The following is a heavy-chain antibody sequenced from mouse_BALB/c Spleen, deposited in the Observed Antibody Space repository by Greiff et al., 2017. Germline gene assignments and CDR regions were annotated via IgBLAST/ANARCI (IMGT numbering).Heavy chain of an antibody. D-gene: IGHD2-2*01. V-gene: IGHV1S127*01. J-gene: IGHJ2*01. CDR1: GYTFTSYW. CDR3: TRRGYYGSHFDY. Sequence: QLQQPGAELVKPGASVKMSCKASGYTFTSYWMHWVKQRPGQGLEWIGVIDPSDSYTSYNQKFKGKATLTVDTSSSTAYMQLSSLTSEDSAVYYCTRRGYYGSHFDYWGQGTTLTVSS. CDR2: IDPSDSYT.